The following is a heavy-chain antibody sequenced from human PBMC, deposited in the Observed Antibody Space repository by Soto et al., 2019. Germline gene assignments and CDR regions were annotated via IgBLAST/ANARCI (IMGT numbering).Heavy chain of an antibody. J-gene: IGHJ6*03. V-gene: IGHV3-33*01. D-gene: IGHD3-3*01. CDR1: GFTFSSYG. Sequence: QVQLVESGGGVVQPGRCLRLSCAASGFTFSSYGMHWVRQAPGKGLEWVAVIWYDGSNKYYADSVKGRFTISRDNSKNTLYLQMNSLRAEDTAVYYCARVGRYDFWSGFPPEDYYYYMDVWGKGTTVTVSS. CDR2: IWYDGSNK. CDR3: ARVGRYDFWSGFPPEDYYYYMDV.